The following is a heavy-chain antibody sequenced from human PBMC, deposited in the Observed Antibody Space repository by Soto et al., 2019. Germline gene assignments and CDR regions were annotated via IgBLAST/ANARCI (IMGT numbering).Heavy chain of an antibody. CDR1: GGSISRGGSY. CDR2: IYYSGST. CDR3: ARDRGGYERIDY. Sequence: SETLSLTWTVSGGSISRGGSYWIWIRQPPGKGLEWIGYIYYSGSTYYNPSLKSRVTISVDTSKNQFSLKLSSVTAADTAVYYCARDRGGYERIDYWGQGTLVTVSS. J-gene: IGHJ4*02. D-gene: IGHD5-12*01. V-gene: IGHV4-30-4*01.